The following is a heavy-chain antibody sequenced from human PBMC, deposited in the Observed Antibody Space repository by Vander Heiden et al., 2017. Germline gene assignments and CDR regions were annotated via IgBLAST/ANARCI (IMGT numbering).Heavy chain of an antibody. J-gene: IGHJ6*02. CDR2: IGTAGDT. D-gene: IGHD3-3*01. CDR1: GFTFSSYD. V-gene: IGHV3-13*01. CDR3: ARVKAIFGVVPNYYGMDV. Sequence: EVQLVESGGGLVQPGGSLRLSCAASGFTFSSYDMHWVRKATGKGREWVSAIGTAGDTYYPGSVKGRFTISRENAKNSLYLQMNSLRAGDTAVYYCARVKAIFGVVPNYYGMDVWGQGTTVTVSS.